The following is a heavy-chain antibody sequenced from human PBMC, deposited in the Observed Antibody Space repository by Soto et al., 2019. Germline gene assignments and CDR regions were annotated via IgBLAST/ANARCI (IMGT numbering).Heavy chain of an antibody. CDR1: GFTFSSYS. V-gene: IGHV3-21*01. CDR3: ARESVGMIAARQHNWFDP. CDR2: ISSSSSYI. Sequence: GSLRLSCAASGFTFSSYSMNWVRQAPGKGLEWVSSISSSSSYIYYADSVKGRFTISRDNAKNSLYLQMNSLRAEDTAVYYCARESVGMIAARQHNWFDPWGQGTLVTVAS. D-gene: IGHD6-6*01. J-gene: IGHJ5*02.